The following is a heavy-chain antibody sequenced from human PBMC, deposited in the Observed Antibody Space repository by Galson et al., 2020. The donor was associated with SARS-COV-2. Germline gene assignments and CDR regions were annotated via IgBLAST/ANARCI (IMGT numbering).Heavy chain of an antibody. CDR1: GGSISSSSYY. D-gene: IGHD6-19*01. V-gene: IGHV4-39*07. Sequence: SETLSLTCTVSGGSISSSSYYWGWIRQPPGKGLEWIGSIYYSGSTYYNPSLKSRVTISVDTSKNQFSLKLSSVTAADTAVYYCARVNSGWLKGNWFDPWGQGTLVTVSS. CDR3: ARVNSGWLKGNWFDP. CDR2: IYYSGST. J-gene: IGHJ5*02.